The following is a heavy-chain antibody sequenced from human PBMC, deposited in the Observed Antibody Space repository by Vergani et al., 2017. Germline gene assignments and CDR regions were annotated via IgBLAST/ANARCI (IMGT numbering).Heavy chain of an antibody. CDR1: GGSISSGGYY. CDR3: ARGSHYYYDSIPAWYYYGMDV. D-gene: IGHD3-22*01. V-gene: IGHV4-61*08. Sequence: QVQLQESGPGLVKPSQTLSLTCTVSGGSISSGGYYWSWIRQHPGKGLEWIGYIYYSGSTNYNPSLKSRVTISVDTSKNQFSLKLSSVTAADTAVYYCARGSHYYYDSIPAWYYYGMDVWGQGTTVTVSS. J-gene: IGHJ6*02. CDR2: IYYSGST.